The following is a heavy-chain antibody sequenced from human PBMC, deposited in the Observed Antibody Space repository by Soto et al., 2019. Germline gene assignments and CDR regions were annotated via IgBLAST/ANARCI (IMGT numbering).Heavy chain of an antibody. J-gene: IGHJ4*02. CDR2: IKRDGSEE. CDR3: ATDYSSSWYFPFDY. Sequence: EVQLVESGGGLFQSGGSLILSCAASGFTFSSYWMSWVRQAPGKGLEWVANIKRDGSEEYYADSVKGRFTISRDNAKNSLYLQMNSLRAEDTAVYYCATDYSSSWYFPFDYWGQGTLVTVSS. CDR1: GFTFSSYW. D-gene: IGHD6-13*01. V-gene: IGHV3-7*04.